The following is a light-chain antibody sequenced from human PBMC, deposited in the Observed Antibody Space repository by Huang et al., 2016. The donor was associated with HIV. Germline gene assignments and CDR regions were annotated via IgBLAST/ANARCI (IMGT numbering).Light chain of an antibody. CDR3: QQYHSSPVT. CDR2: GAS. V-gene: IGKV3-20*01. J-gene: IGKJ5*01. Sequence: IVLTQSPGTLSVSPGERATLSCRASQSISRSYLVWYQQKPGQAPRFLIYGASSRATGIPDRFSGSGSGGDFTLTISRLEPEDFAVYFCQQYHSSPVTFGQGTRLEIK. CDR1: QSISRSY.